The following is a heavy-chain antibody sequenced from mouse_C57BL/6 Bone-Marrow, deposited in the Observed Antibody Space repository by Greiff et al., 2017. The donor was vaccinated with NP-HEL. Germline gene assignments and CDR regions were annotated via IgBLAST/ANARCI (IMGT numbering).Heavy chain of an antibody. CDR2: ISYSGST. J-gene: IGHJ4*01. D-gene: IGHD4-1*01. CDR3: ARRANWYYAMDY. CDR1: GYSITSGYD. V-gene: IGHV3-1*01. Sequence: EVQLVESGPGMVKPSQSLSLTCTVTGYSITSGYDWHWIRHFPGNKLEWMGYISYSGSTNYNPSLKSRISITHDTSKNHFFLKLNSVTTEDTATYYCARRANWYYAMDYWGQGTSVTVSS.